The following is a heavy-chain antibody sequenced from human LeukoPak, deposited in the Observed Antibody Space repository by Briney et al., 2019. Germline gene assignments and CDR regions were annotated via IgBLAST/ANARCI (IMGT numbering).Heavy chain of an antibody. CDR1: GFTASSNY. CDR2: IYSGGST. D-gene: IGHD4/OR15-4a*01. CDR3: ARALGASRFDY. Sequence: PGGSLRPSSGASGFTASSNYMSWFRRAPEEGLEWVSVIYSGGSTYYADSVKGRFTISRDNYKNTLYLQMNSLRAADTAVYYCARALGASRFDYWGQGTLVTVSS. V-gene: IGHV3-53*01. J-gene: IGHJ4*02.